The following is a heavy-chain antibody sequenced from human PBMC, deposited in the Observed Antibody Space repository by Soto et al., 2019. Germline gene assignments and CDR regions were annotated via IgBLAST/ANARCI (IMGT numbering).Heavy chain of an antibody. CDR2: ISAYNGNT. CDR1: GYTITIDG. D-gene: IGHD5-12*01. CDR3: ARFVGGSGYVLGAWFDP. V-gene: IGHV1-18*01. J-gene: IGHJ5*02. Sequence: ASVKGSCKTSGYTITIDGGSWGRQEKGQGLEWMGWISAYNGNTNYAQKLQGRVTMTTDTSTSTAYMELRSLRSDDTAVYYCARFVGGSGYVLGAWFDPWGQGTLVTVSS.